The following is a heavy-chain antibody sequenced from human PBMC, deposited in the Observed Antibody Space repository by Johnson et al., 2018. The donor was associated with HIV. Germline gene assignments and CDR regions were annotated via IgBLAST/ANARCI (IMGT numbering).Heavy chain of an antibody. D-gene: IGHD6-13*01. V-gene: IGHV3-11*04. CDR1: GFSVSSNY. Sequence: QVQLVESGGGLVQPGGSLRLSCAASGFSVSSNYMNWIRQAPGKGLEWVSYISSTGSSIKYVDSVKGRFTISRDNPKNSLYLQMNSLRAEDTAVYYCARYQQLVRDGAFDIWGQGTMVTVSS. CDR3: ARYQQLVRDGAFDI. J-gene: IGHJ3*02. CDR2: ISSTGSSI.